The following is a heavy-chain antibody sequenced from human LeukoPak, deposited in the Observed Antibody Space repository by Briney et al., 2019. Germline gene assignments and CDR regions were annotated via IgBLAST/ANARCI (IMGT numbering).Heavy chain of an antibody. D-gene: IGHD2-21*02. Sequence: ASVKVSCKASGYTFTSYYMHWVRQAPGQGLEWMGIINPSGGSTSYAQKFQGRVTMTRDTSTSTVYMELSSQRSEDTAVYYCARVSGGDCFDYWGQGTLVTVSS. CDR3: ARVSGGDCFDY. CDR1: GYTFTSYY. V-gene: IGHV1-46*01. J-gene: IGHJ4*02. CDR2: INPSGGST.